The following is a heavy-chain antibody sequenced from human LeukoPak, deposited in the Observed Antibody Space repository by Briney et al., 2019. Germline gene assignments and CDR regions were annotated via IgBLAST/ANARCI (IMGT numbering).Heavy chain of an antibody. CDR1: GYSISSGYY. Sequence: PSETLSLTCAVSGYSISSGYYWGWIRQPPGKGLEWIGSIYHSGRTYYSPSLKSRVTISVDTSKNQFSLKLSSVAAADTAVYYCARDGGIVGATTFDYWGQGTLVTVSS. J-gene: IGHJ4*02. CDR3: ARDGGIVGATTFDY. CDR2: IYHSGRT. D-gene: IGHD1-26*01. V-gene: IGHV4-38-2*02.